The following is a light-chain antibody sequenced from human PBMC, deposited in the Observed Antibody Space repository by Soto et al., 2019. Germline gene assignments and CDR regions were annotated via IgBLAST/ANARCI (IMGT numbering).Light chain of an antibody. CDR2: EVT. CDR3: SSFASSNTWV. Sequence: QSALTQPPSASGSPGQSVTISCTGPSSDVGAYNYVAWYQQHAGKAPKLVIYEVTKRPSGVPDRFSGSKSANTASLTVSGLQAEDEAEYYCSSFASSNTWVFGGGTKLTVL. J-gene: IGLJ3*02. CDR1: SSDVGAYNY. V-gene: IGLV2-8*01.